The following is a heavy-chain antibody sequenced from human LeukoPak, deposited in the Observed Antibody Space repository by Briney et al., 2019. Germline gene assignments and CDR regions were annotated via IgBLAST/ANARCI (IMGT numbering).Heavy chain of an antibody. CDR1: GGTFSSYA. V-gene: IGHV1-69*13. CDR2: IIPIFGTA. D-gene: IGHD6-13*01. J-gene: IGHJ4*02. CDR3: AKLEAGRYSSSWYKLDY. Sequence: AASVKVSCKASGGTFSSYAISWVRQAPGQGLEWVGGIIPIFGTANYAQKFRGRVTITADESTSTAYMELSSLRSEDTAVYYCAKLEAGRYSSSWYKLDYWGQGTLVTVSS.